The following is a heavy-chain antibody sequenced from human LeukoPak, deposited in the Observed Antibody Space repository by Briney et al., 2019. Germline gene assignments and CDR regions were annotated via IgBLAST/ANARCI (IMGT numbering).Heavy chain of an antibody. D-gene: IGHD4-17*01. CDR1: GFTFSSYA. J-gene: IGHJ4*02. Sequence: PGGSLRLSCAASGFTFSSYAMSWVRQAPGVGLGWVSAISNSGGSTYYADSVKGRFTISRDNSKNTLYLQMNGLRAEDTALYYCAKHGEAYGDSKTDYWGQGTLVTVSS. CDR3: AKHGEAYGDSKTDY. CDR2: ISNSGGST. V-gene: IGHV3-23*01.